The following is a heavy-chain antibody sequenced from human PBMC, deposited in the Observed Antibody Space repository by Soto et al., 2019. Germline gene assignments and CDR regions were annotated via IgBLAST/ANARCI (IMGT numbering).Heavy chain of an antibody. CDR3: ARRDDSETFDI. CDR1: GLSVTANY. D-gene: IGHD5-18*01. J-gene: IGHJ3*02. V-gene: IGHV3-53*01. Sequence: EVQLVGSGGGLIQPGGSLRLICAASGLSVTANYMTWVRQDPGKGLEWLSIIYRGGGTYYADSLKGRAIISRDGSRNMVFLQMNSLTAEDAGVYYCARRDDSETFDIWGRGTAVNVSS. CDR2: IYRGGGT.